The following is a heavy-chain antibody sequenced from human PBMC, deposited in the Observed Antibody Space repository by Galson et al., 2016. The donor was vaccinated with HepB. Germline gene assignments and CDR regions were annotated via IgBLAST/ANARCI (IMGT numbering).Heavy chain of an antibody. V-gene: IGHV3-43*01. CDR2: ISWDGRST. CDR3: AKDWGSLWESSGKGMDV. Sequence: SLRLSCAASGFTFDDYTMHWVRQAPGKGLEWVSLISWDGRSTYCADSVKGRFTIFRDNSKNSLYLQMNSLRTEDTALYYCAKDWGSLWESSGKGMDVWGQGTPGTVTS. J-gene: IGHJ6*02. CDR1: GFTFDDYT. D-gene: IGHD3-10*01.